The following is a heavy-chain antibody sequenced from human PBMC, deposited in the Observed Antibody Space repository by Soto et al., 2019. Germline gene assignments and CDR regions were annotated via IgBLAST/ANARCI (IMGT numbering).Heavy chain of an antibody. CDR3: AKDQDNTDYYWIFDL. J-gene: IGHJ2*01. CDR2: MSERSGPP. Sequence: PGGSLRLSCAAPGLNFRKFAMSWVRQAPGKGLEWVSGMSERSGPPLYADSVKGRFTISRDNSKSTLYLEMNNLRPEDTAVYYCAKDQDNTDYYWIFDLWGRGTPVTVSS. D-gene: IGHD4-17*01. CDR1: GLNFRKFA. V-gene: IGHV3-23*01.